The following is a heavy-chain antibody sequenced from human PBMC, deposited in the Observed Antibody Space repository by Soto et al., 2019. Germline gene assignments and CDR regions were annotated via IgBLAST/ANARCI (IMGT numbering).Heavy chain of an antibody. CDR2: IIPIFGTA. CDR3: ARSQGGSSSLDIYYYDYYGMDV. V-gene: IGHV1-69*01. D-gene: IGHD2-15*01. J-gene: IGHJ6*04. CDR1: GGTFSSYA. Sequence: QVQLVQSGAEVKKPGSSVKVSCKAPGGTFSSYAISWVRQAPGQGLEWRGGIIPIFGTANYAQKFQGRVTMTADESTSTDYKELSSLRSEDTAVYYCARSQGGSSSLDIYYYDYYGMDVWGKGTTVTVSS.